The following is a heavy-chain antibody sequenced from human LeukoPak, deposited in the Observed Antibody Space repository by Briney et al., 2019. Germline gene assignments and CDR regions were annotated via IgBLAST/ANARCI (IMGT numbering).Heavy chain of an antibody. CDR2: INAGNGNT. CDR1: GYTFTSYA. Sequence: GASVKVSCTASGYTFTSYAMHWVRQAPGQRLEWMGWINAGNGNTKYSQKFQGRVTITRDTSASTAYMELSSLRSEDTAVYYCARTSSYYDFWSGYYGDAFDIWGQGTMVTVSS. CDR3: ARTSSYYDFWSGYYGDAFDI. D-gene: IGHD3-3*01. J-gene: IGHJ3*02. V-gene: IGHV1-3*01.